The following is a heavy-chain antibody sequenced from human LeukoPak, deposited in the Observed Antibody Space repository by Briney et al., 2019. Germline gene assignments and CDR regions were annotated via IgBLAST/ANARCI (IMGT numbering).Heavy chain of an antibody. CDR1: GYTFTSYG. CDR2: ISAYNGNT. V-gene: IGHV1-18*01. J-gene: IGHJ4*02. Sequence: VSVKVSCKASGYTFTSYGISWVRQAPGQGLEWMGWISAYNGNTNYAQKLQGRVTMTTDTSTSTAYMELRSLRSDDTAVYYCARAVAGTSNFDYWGQGTLVTVSS. D-gene: IGHD6-19*01. CDR3: ARAVAGTSNFDY.